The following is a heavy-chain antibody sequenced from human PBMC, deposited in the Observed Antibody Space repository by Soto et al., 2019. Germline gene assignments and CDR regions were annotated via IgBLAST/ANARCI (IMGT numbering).Heavy chain of an antibody. CDR1: GVTFDRYT. V-gene: IGHV3-21*01. CDR2: ISATTTYK. J-gene: IGHJ2*01. Sequence: PGGSLRLSCTGSGVTFDRYTMNWLRQAPGRELEWVSSISATTTYKYYADSVEGRFTISRDNAKNSLYLQTNSLGAEDTAVYYCARGGTSNSAHLWYIYLRGLGALLPVS. D-gene: IGHD1-1*01. CDR3: ARGGTSNSAHLWYIYL.